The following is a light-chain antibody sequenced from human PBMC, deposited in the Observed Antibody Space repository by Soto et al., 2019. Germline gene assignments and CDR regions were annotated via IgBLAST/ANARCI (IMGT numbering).Light chain of an antibody. CDR3: QKYNNALGT. V-gene: IGKV1-27*01. Sequence: DIQMTQSPSSLSASVGDRVTITCRASQGIRNSLAWYQQKPGKVPKLLVYAASTLQSGVPSRFSGSGSGTDFTLTINSLQPEDVATYYCQKYNNALGTFGQGTKVEIK. CDR1: QGIRNS. CDR2: AAS. J-gene: IGKJ1*01.